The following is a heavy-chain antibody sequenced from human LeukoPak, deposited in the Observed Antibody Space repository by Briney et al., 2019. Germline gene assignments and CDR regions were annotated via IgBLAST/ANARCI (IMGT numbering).Heavy chain of an antibody. CDR1: GGSISSGGYY. V-gene: IGHV4-31*03. Sequence: SETLSLTCTVSGGSISSGGYYWSWIRQHPGKGLEWIGYIYYSGSTYYNPSLKSRVTISVDTSKNQFSLKLSSVTAADTAVYYCARELRGLEQYGMDVWGQGTTVTVSS. CDR3: ARELRGLEQYGMDV. J-gene: IGHJ6*02. D-gene: IGHD1/OR15-1a*01. CDR2: IYYSGST.